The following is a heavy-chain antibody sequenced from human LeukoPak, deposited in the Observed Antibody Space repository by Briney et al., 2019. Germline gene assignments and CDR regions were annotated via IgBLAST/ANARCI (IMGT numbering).Heavy chain of an antibody. J-gene: IGHJ4*02. D-gene: IGHD2/OR15-2a*01. CDR1: GFTFSDYW. CDR3: ARACNKSGCPYYFDS. CDR2: IKQNGIEK. V-gene: IGHV3-7*03. Sequence: GGSLRLSCATSGFTFSDYWMSWVRQAPGKRLEWVANIKQNGIEKYHVDSVKGRFTISRDSAKNSLDLQMTSLRVEDTAMYYCARACNKSGCPYYFDSWGQGTLVTVSS.